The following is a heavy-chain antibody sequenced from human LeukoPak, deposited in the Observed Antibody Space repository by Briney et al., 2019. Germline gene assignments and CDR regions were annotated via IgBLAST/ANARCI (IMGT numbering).Heavy chain of an antibody. CDR3: ARRRVRGARDY. D-gene: IGHD3-10*01. Sequence: PSETLSLTXTVSGGSISSSSYYWGWIRQPPGKGLEWIGSIYYSGSTYYNPSLKSRVAISVDTSKNQFSLKLSSVTAADTAVYYCARRRVRGARDYWGQGTLVTVSS. CDR1: GGSISSSSYY. V-gene: IGHV4-39*01. CDR2: IYYSGST. J-gene: IGHJ4*02.